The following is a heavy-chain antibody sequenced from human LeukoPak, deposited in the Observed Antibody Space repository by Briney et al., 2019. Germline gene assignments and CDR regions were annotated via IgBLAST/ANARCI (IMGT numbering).Heavy chain of an antibody. Sequence: SETLSLTCTVSGYSISSGYYWGWIRQPPGKGLEWIGSIYHSGSTYYNPSLKSRVTISVDTSKNQFSLKLSSVTAADTAVYYCARVTLYRFDYWGQGTLVTVSS. CDR3: ARVTLYRFDY. CDR2: IYHSGST. V-gene: IGHV4-38-2*02. J-gene: IGHJ4*02. D-gene: IGHD5/OR15-5a*01. CDR1: GYSISSGYY.